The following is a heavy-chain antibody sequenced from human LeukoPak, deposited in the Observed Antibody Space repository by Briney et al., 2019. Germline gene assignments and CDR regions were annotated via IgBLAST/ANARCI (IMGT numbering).Heavy chain of an antibody. V-gene: IGHV3-23*01. CDR3: AKLHLDYYYYYYMDV. J-gene: IGHJ6*03. CDR1: GFTFSSYG. Sequence: GGSLRLSCAASGFTFSSYGMSWVRQAPGKGLEWVSGISGSGGVSGSGGSTYYADSVKGRFTISRDNSKNTLYLQMNSLRAEDTAVYYCAKLHLDYYYYYYMDVWGKGTTVTVSS. CDR2: ISGSGGVSGSGGST.